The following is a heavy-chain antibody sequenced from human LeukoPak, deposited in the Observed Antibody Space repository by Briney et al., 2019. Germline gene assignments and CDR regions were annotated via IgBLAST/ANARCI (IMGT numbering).Heavy chain of an antibody. J-gene: IGHJ4*02. CDR2: ISGSAGSK. V-gene: IGHV3-23*01. CDR1: GFTFSSYD. D-gene: IGHD2-15*01. CDR3: AKGSGAYAYLFDY. Sequence: GGSLRLSCAASGFTFSSYDMTWVRPAPGKGLEGVSGISGSAGSKDYADSVKGRFTISRDNSKNTLYLQMSSLRADDTAVYYCAKGSGAYAYLFDYWGRGTLVTVSS.